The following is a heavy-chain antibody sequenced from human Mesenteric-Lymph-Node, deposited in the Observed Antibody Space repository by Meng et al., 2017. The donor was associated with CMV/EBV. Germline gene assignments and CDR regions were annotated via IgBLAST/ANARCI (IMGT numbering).Heavy chain of an antibody. J-gene: IGHJ4*02. Sequence: VPLVGCGGGLVQPGGSLRLSCAASGFNVRDKYMSWVRQAPGKGLEWVCIIYRGDNTYYIDSVKDRFTVSRDNSKNTMYLQMNSLRVEDTAVYYCTGDSVSNPNLDYWGQGTLVTVSS. D-gene: IGHD3-10*01. CDR1: GFNVRDKY. CDR3: TGDSVSNPNLDY. CDR2: IYRGDNT. V-gene: IGHV3-66*01.